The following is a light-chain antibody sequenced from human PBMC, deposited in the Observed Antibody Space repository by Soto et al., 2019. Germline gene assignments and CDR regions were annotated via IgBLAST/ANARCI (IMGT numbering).Light chain of an antibody. Sequence: DIQMTQFPSAMSASVGDRVTITCRASQDIRDYLAWFQHKPGNVPKRLIYASTLQSGVPSRFSGSGSGTEFTLTITALQPEDFATYYCLHYHSYTRTFSRGTKVEIK. CDR2: AS. J-gene: IGKJ1*01. CDR3: LHYHSYTRT. V-gene: IGKV1-17*03. CDR1: QDIRDY.